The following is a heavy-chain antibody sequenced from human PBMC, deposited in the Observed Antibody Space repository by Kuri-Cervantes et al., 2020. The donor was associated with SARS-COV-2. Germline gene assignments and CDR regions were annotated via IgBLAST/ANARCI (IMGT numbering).Heavy chain of an antibody. CDR2: ISSSSSYI. CDR1: GFPFSSYS. CDR3: ARDRISSGWYVGYYFDY. V-gene: IGHV3-21*01. D-gene: IGHD6-19*01. J-gene: IGHJ4*02. Sequence: LKISCAASGFPFSSYSMNWVRQAPGKGLEWVSSISSSSSYIYYADSVKGRFTISRDNAKNSLYPQMNSLRAEDTAVYYCARDRISSGWYVGYYFDYWGQGTLVTVSS.